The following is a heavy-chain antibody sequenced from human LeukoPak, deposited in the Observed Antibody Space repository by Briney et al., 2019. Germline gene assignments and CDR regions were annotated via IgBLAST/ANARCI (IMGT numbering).Heavy chain of an antibody. CDR3: ARERVYGSGSYYKPHWFDP. D-gene: IGHD3-10*01. CDR1: GFTFSSYS. Sequence: GGSLRLSCAASGFTFSSYSMNWVRQAPGKGLEWVSYISSSSSTIYYADSVKGRFTISRDNAKNSLYLQMNSLRAEDTAVYYCARERVYGSGSYYKPHWFDPWGQGTLVTVSS. CDR2: ISSSSSTI. J-gene: IGHJ5*02. V-gene: IGHV3-48*04.